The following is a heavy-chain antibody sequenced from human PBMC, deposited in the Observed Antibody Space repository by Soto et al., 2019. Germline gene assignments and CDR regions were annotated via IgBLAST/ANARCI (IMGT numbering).Heavy chain of an antibody. Sequence: QVQLVESGGGVVQPGRSLRLSCAASEFTFSNYGMHWVRQAPGKGLVWVAVILNDGSNRYHADSVKDRFTISRDNSKNTLYLQMHSLRAEDTAVYYCARDDEYSGNGMDVWGQGTTVTVS. CDR2: ILNDGSNR. CDR1: EFTFSNYG. J-gene: IGHJ6*02. V-gene: IGHV3-33*01. CDR3: ARDDEYSGNGMDV. D-gene: IGHD3-10*01.